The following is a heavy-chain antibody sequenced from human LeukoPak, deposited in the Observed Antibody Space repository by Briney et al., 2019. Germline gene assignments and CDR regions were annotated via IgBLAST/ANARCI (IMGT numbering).Heavy chain of an antibody. Sequence: SVKVSCKASGYTFTSYGISWVRQAPGQGLEWMGRIIPILGIANYAQKFQGRVTITADKSTSTAYMELSSLGSEDTAVYYCAREELDSSTGIDYWGQGTLVTVSS. CDR2: IIPILGIA. D-gene: IGHD3-22*01. V-gene: IGHV1-69*04. CDR3: AREELDSSTGIDY. J-gene: IGHJ4*02. CDR1: GYTFTSYG.